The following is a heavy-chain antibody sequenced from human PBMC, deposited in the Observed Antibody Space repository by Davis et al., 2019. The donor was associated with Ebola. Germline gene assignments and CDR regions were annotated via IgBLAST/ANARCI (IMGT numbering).Heavy chain of an antibody. Sequence: PGGSLRLSCAASGFTFSSYWMSWVRQAPGKGLEWVANIKQDGSEKYYVDSVKGRFTISRDNAKNSLYLQMNSLRAEDTAVYYCARADIVVVPAATPRYYYGMDVWGQGTTVTVSS. V-gene: IGHV3-7*03. J-gene: IGHJ6*02. CDR3: ARADIVVVPAATPRYYYGMDV. CDR2: IKQDGSEK. D-gene: IGHD2-2*01. CDR1: GFTFSSYW.